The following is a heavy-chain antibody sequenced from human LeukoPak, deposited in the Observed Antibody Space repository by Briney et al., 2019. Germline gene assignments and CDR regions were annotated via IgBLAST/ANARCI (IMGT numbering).Heavy chain of an antibody. CDR1: GFTFSNAW. Sequence: PGGSLRLSCEASGFTFSNAWMSWVRQAPGKGLEWVGRIKSNRDGGTPDYAAPVKGRFTISRDDSNNMLHLQINSLQIEDTAVYYCTSVEGYDSSGFWFDFWGQGTLVTVAS. D-gene: IGHD3-22*01. V-gene: IGHV3-15*01. CDR2: IKSNRDGGTP. J-gene: IGHJ4*02. CDR3: TSVEGYDSSGFWFDF.